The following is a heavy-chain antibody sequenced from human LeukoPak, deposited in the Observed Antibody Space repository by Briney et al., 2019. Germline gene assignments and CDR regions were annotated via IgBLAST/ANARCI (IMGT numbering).Heavy chain of an antibody. CDR1: GFPLNSRW. Sequence: GGSLRLSCAASGFPLNSRWMSWVRQAPGKGLEWVANIKADGSEKYYVDSVKGRFTVSRDNAKNSLFLQMNSLRAEDTGLYYCARYCGGGSCFDYWGRGTLVTVSS. V-gene: IGHV3-7*04. CDR2: IKADGSEK. J-gene: IGHJ4*02. D-gene: IGHD2-15*01. CDR3: ARYCGGGSCFDY.